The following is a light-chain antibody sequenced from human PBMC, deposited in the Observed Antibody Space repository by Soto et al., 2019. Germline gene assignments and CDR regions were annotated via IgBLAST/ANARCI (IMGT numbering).Light chain of an antibody. CDR2: GAS. J-gene: IGKJ2*01. CDR3: QQYGSSPPYT. CDR1: QSVSSSY. Sequence: EIVLTQSPGTLSLSPGERATLSCRASQSVSSSYLAWYQQKPGQAPRLLIYGASSRATGIPDRFSGSGSGTDCTLTIGRLEHEDFAVYYCQQYGSSPPYTFGQGTKLEIK. V-gene: IGKV3-20*01.